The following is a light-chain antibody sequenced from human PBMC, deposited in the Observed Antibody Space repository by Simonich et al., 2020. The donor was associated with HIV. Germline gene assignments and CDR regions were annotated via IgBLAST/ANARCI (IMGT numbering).Light chain of an antibody. J-gene: IGKJ1*01. CDR3: QQYYTTPPT. Sequence: DIVMTQSPDSLAVSLGERATINCKSSRNILYNSNNKNYLAWYQQKPGQPPNLLIYWASTRESGVPDRFSASGSGTDFTLTISSLQAEDVAVYYCQQYYTTPPTFVQGTKVEIK. V-gene: IGKV4-1*01. CDR1: RNILYNSNNKNY. CDR2: WAS.